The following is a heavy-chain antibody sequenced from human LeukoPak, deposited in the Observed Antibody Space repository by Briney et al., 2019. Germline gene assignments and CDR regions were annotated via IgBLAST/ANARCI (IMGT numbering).Heavy chain of an antibody. CDR3: ARGRRFQWLLPFDY. Sequence: GASVKVSCKASGYTFTGYYMHWVRQAPGQGLEWMGWINPNSGGTNYAQKFQGRVTMTKDTSISTAYMELSRLRSDDTAVYYCARGRRFQWLLPFDYWGQGTLVTVSS. D-gene: IGHD6-19*01. CDR2: INPNSGGT. V-gene: IGHV1-2*02. J-gene: IGHJ4*02. CDR1: GYTFTGYY.